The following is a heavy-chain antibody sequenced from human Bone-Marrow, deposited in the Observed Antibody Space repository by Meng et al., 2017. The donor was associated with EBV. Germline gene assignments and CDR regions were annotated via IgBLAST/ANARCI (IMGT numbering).Heavy chain of an antibody. J-gene: IGHJ4*02. CDR3: ASGSTAAGTDY. Sequence: QSLLQEPGPGLVKPSQTLSLTCPCPCGSISSGGYYWSWIRQPPGKGLECIGYIYYSGSTYYNPSLKSRVTISVDTSKNQFSLKLSSVTAADTAVYYCASGSTAAGTDYWGQGTLVTVSS. D-gene: IGHD6-13*01. CDR2: IYYSGST. CDR1: CGSISSGGYY. V-gene: IGHV4-30-4*01.